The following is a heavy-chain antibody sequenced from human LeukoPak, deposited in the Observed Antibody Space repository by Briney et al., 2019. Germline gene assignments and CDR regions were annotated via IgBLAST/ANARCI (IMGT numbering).Heavy chain of an antibody. Sequence: SVTLSLTCTVSGGPIGKHYWTWIRRPPGKGLEWIGYVAFDGRTVYNPPLRSRLTMSVDPSMGQFSLSLTSVTAADTAVYYCARLPDISGWPFDCWGQGTLVTVSS. D-gene: IGHD6-19*01. CDR3: ARLPDISGWPFDC. V-gene: IGHV4-59*11. CDR1: GGPIGKHY. CDR2: VAFDGRT. J-gene: IGHJ4*02.